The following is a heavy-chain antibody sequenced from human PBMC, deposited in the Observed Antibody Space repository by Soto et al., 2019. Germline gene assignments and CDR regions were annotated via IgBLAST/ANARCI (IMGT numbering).Heavy chain of an antibody. Sequence: GVAWRVSRAGSGATSRTLALISSRQAPVRGLEWVSAIGGSGGSTYYADSVKGRFTISRDNSKNTLYLQMNSLRAEDTVVYYCAKVGRYLLCYFYRYTANWGQRP. D-gene: IGHD3-22*01. CDR2: IGGSGGST. CDR3: AKVGRYLLCYFYRYTAN. V-gene: IGHV3-23*01. J-gene: IGHJ4*02. CDR1: GATSRTLA.